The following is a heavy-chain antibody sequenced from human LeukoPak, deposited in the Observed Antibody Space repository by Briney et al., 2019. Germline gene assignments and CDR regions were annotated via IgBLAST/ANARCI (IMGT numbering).Heavy chain of an antibody. CDR3: ASSSSWEGGMDV. Sequence: GGSLRLSCAASGFTVSSNYMSWVRQAPGKGLEWVSVIYSGGSTYYADSVKGRFTISRDNSKHTLYLQMNSLRAEDTAVYYCASSSSWEGGMDVWGQGTTVTVSS. CDR2: IYSGGST. V-gene: IGHV3-53*01. J-gene: IGHJ6*02. D-gene: IGHD6-13*01. CDR1: GFTVSSNY.